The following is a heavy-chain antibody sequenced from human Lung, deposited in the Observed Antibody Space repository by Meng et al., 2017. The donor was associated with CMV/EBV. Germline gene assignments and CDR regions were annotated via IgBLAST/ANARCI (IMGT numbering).Heavy chain of an antibody. D-gene: IGHD1-26*01. CDR2: ITSRSSNT. V-gene: IGHV3-21*01. CDR1: GFTFSGYS. CDR3: ARDQIRGVVGARPRGPGDL. Sequence: SXVASGFTFSGYSMNWVRQTPGKGLEWVSSITSRSSNTYYSDSVKGRFTISRDNAKNSLYLQMNSLRDEDTAVYYCARDQIRGVVGARPRGPGDLWGQGXLVTVSS. J-gene: IGHJ4*02.